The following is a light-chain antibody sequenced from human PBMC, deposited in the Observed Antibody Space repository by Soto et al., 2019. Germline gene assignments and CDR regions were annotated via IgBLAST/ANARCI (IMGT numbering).Light chain of an antibody. Sequence: DIQMTQSPSSLSASVGARVTITCRATQTITGYLNWYQQKPGKVPKLLIYAASTLQSGVPSRFSGSGSGTDFTLTLSSLQAEDSATYYCQQSFIAPWTFGQGTKVEIK. CDR3: QQSFIAPWT. CDR1: QTITGY. CDR2: AAS. V-gene: IGKV1-39*01. J-gene: IGKJ1*01.